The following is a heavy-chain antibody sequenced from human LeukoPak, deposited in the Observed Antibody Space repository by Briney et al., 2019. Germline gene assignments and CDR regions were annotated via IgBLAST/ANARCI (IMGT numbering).Heavy chain of an antibody. V-gene: IGHV3-23*01. Sequence: GGSLRLACAASGFTFSSYAMSWVRQAPGKGLEWVSAISGSGGSTYYADSVKGRFTISRDNSKNTLYLQMYSLRAEDTAVYYCAKTRQWLVHDYWGQGTLVTVSS. CDR3: AKTRQWLVHDY. J-gene: IGHJ4*02. CDR2: ISGSGGST. CDR1: GFTFSSYA. D-gene: IGHD6-19*01.